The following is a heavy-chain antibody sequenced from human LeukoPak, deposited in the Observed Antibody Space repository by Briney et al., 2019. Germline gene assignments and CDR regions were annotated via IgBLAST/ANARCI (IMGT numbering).Heavy chain of an antibody. CDR2: NYRSRNT. J-gene: IGHJ2*01. CDR3: ARVERGSVAALDDWYFDL. V-gene: IGHV4-38-2*01. D-gene: IGHD6-6*01. Sequence: RSSETLTLTCAVSDFSISNPYYWGWVRQPPGNGLEWIGNNYRSRNTYYNPSLKSRVTISVDTSKNQFSLRLNSVTAADTAVYYCARVERGSVAALDDWYFDLWGRGTLVAVSS. CDR1: DFSISNPYY.